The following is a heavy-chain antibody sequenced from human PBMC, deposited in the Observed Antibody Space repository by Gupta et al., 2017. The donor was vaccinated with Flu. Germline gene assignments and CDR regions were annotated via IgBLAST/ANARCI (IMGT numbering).Heavy chain of an antibody. CDR2: IIPIFGTA. V-gene: IGHV1-69*01. J-gene: IGHJ6*02. CDR1: GGTFSSYA. Sequence: QVQLVQSGAEVKKPGSSVKVSCKASGGTFSSYAISWVRQAPGQGLEWMGGIIPIFGTANYAQKFQGRVTITADESTSTAYMELSSLRSEDTAVYYCARANLKVYDSSGYPDRHYYYGMDVWGQGTTVTVSS. CDR3: ARANLKVYDSSGYPDRHYYYGMDV. D-gene: IGHD3-22*01.